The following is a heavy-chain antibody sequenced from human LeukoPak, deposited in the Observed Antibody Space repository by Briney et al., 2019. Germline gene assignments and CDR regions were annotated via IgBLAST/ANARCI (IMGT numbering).Heavy chain of an antibody. CDR2: IYPGDSNT. CDR1: GYSFASYW. J-gene: IGHJ4*02. Sequence: LGESLKISCKGSGYSFASYWIGWVRQMPGKGLEWMGVIYPGDSNTRYSPSFQGQVTISADKSISTAYLQWDSLKASDTAVYYCASLPDYWGQGTLVTVSS. CDR3: ASLPDY. V-gene: IGHV5-51*01.